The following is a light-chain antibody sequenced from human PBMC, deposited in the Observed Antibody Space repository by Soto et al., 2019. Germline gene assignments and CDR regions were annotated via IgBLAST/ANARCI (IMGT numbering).Light chain of an antibody. Sequence: EIVMTQSPATLSVSPGESATLSCRASQSVSNNLAWYQQKPGQAPKLLIYGASAWATGIPARFSGSGSGTEFTLTISSLQSEDFAAFFCQQYNTWSLTFGGGTKVEVK. CDR3: QQYNTWSLT. CDR1: QSVSNN. J-gene: IGKJ4*01. V-gene: IGKV3-15*01. CDR2: GAS.